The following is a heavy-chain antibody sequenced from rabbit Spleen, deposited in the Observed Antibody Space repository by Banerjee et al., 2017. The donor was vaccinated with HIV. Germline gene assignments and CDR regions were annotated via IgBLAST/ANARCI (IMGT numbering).Heavy chain of an antibody. D-gene: IGHD8-1*01. CDR2: IDSGSSGFT. V-gene: IGHV1S40*01. CDR3: ARDSGTSFSSYGMDL. J-gene: IGHJ6*01. CDR1: GFSLSNNYY. Sequence: QSLQESGGGLVKPGGTLTLTCKASGFSLSNNYYMCWVRQAPGKGLEWIACIDSGSSGFTYFASWAKGRFTISKTSSTTVTLQMTSLTVADTATYFCARDSGTSFSSYGMDLWGQGTLVTVS.